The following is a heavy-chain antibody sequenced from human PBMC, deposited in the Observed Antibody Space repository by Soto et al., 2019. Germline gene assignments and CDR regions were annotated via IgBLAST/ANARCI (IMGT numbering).Heavy chain of an antibody. D-gene: IGHD6-13*01. CDR1: GFTFSSYS. CDR2: ISSSSSTI. V-gene: IGHV3-48*01. Sequence: GGSLRLSCAASGFTFSSYSMNWVRQAPGKGLEWVSYISSSSSTIYYADSVKGRFTISRDNAKNSLYLQMNSLRAEDTAVYYCARDRAAGFDYWGQGTLVTVSS. CDR3: ARDRAAGFDY. J-gene: IGHJ4*02.